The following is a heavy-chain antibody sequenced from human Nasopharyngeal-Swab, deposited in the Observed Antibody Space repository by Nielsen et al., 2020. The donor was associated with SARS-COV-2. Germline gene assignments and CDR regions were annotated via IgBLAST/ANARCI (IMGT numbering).Heavy chain of an antibody. CDR2: IYYSGST. Sequence: SETLSLTCTVSGGSVSSGSYYWSWIRQPPGKGLEWIGYIYYSGSTNCNPSLKSRVTISVDTSKNQFSLKLSSVTAADTAVYYCASGRFLEWLLGYYGMDVWGQGTTVTVSS. CDR1: GGSVSSGSYY. D-gene: IGHD3-3*01. V-gene: IGHV4-61*01. J-gene: IGHJ6*02. CDR3: ASGRFLEWLLGYYGMDV.